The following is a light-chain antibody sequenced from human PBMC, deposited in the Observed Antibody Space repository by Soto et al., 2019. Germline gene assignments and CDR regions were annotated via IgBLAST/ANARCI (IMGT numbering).Light chain of an antibody. CDR3: QQLNSYPRT. CDR1: QGISSY. V-gene: IGKV1-9*01. CDR2: GAS. J-gene: IGKJ1*01. Sequence: DIQLTQSPSFLSASVGDRVTITCRASQGISSYLAWYQQKPGKAPKLLIYGASTLQNGVPSTFSGSRSGTEFTLTISSLQPEDFATYYCQQLNSYPRTFGQGTKVDIK.